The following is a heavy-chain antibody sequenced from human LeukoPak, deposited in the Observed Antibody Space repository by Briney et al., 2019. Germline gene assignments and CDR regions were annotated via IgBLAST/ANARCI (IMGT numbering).Heavy chain of an antibody. CDR3: AKISLKGGWYSDY. CDR1: GGSISSSSYY. J-gene: IGHJ4*02. D-gene: IGHD6-19*01. Sequence: ETLSLTCTVSGGSISSSSYYWGWIRQAPGKGLEWVAKIKYDASDKYYVDSVKGRFTISRDNSKNTLYLQMNSLRAEDTAVYYCAKISLKGGWYSDYWGQGTLVTVSS. CDR2: IKYDASDK. V-gene: IGHV3-7*03.